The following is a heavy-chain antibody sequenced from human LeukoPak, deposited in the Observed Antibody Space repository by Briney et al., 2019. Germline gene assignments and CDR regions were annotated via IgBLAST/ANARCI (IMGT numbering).Heavy chain of an antibody. V-gene: IGHV3-7*01. CDR1: GFTFTSYW. J-gene: IGHJ6*03. CDR3: ARFAAGGSYYYYMDV. CDR2: INEDGGGR. Sequence: GGSLRLSCAASGFTFTSYWMTWVRQAPGKGLEWVANINEDGGGRYYVDSVKGRFTISRDNAKNSLYLQMNSLRADDTAVYYCARFAAGGSYYYYMDVWGKGTTVTVSS. D-gene: IGHD6-25*01.